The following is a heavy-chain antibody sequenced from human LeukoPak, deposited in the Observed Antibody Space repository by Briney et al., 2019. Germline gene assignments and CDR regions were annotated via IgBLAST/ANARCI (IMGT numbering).Heavy chain of an antibody. CDR1: GGSISSDY. CDR2: FYYSGST. Sequence: PSETLSLTCTVSGGSISSDYWSWIRQPPGKGLEWIGYFYYSGSTNYNPSLKSRVTKFVDTSKNQFSLRLSSVSAADTAVYYCARARGSPSAVDYWGQGTLVTVSS. J-gene: IGHJ4*02. D-gene: IGHD3-10*01. CDR3: ARARGSPSAVDY. V-gene: IGHV4-59*08.